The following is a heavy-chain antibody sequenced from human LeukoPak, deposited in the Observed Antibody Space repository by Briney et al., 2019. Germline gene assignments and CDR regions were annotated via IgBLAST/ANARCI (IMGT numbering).Heavy chain of an antibody. CDR1: GGSISSSSYY. V-gene: IGHV4-39*07. Sequence: SETLSLTCTVSGGSISSSSYYWGWIRQPPGKGLEWIGSIYYSGSTYYNPSLKSRVTISVDTSKNQFSLKLSSVTAADTAVYYCARGKSFWSGYYIDYWGQGTLVTVSS. D-gene: IGHD3-3*01. CDR3: ARGKSFWSGYYIDY. J-gene: IGHJ4*02. CDR2: IYYSGST.